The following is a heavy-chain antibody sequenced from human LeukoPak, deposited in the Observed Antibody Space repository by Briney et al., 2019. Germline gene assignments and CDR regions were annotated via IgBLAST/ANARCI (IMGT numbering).Heavy chain of an antibody. CDR3: ARDRQDYDTLTGYYSRDDALDI. CDR1: GDSISTYY. V-gene: IGHV4-4*07. D-gene: IGHD3-9*01. Sequence: SETLSLTCTVSGDSISTYYWNWVRQPAGKGLEWIGRIYASGSTNYNPSLKSRVPMSVDWSKHQFPLTLRSVTAADTAVYYCARDRQDYDTLTGYYSRDDALDIWGQGTMVTVSS. J-gene: IGHJ3*02. CDR2: IYASGST.